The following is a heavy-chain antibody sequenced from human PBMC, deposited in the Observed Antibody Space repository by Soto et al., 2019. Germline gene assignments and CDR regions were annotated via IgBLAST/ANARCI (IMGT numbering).Heavy chain of an antibody. CDR3: ARRGQLGRIDYYYYMDV. CDR2: IYYSGST. CDR1: GGSISSYY. Sequence: SETLSLTCTVSGGSISSYYWSWIRQPPGKGLEWIGYIYYSGSTNYNPSLKSRVTISVDTSKNQFSLKLSSVTAADTAVYYCARRGQLGRIDYYYYMDVWGKGTTVTVSS. V-gene: IGHV4-59*08. J-gene: IGHJ6*03. D-gene: IGHD6-6*01.